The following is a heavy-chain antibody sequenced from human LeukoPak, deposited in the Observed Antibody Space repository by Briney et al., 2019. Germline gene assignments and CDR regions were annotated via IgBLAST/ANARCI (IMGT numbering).Heavy chain of an antibody. Sequence: ASVKVSCKASGYTFTSYGISWVRQAPGQGHEWMGWISAYNGNTNYAQKLQGRVTMTTDTSTSTAYMELRSLRSDDTAVYYCATVNDYDILTGPYYFDYWGQGTLVTVSS. D-gene: IGHD3-9*01. V-gene: IGHV1-18*01. CDR3: ATVNDYDILTGPYYFDY. J-gene: IGHJ4*02. CDR1: GYTFTSYG. CDR2: ISAYNGNT.